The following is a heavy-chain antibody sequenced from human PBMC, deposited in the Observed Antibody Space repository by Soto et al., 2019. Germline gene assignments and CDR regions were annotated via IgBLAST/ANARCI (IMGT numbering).Heavy chain of an antibody. Sequence: PSETLSLTCTVSGGYISSSSYYWGWIRQPPGKGLEWIGSIYYSGSTYYNPSLKSRVTISVDTSKNQFSLKLSSVTAADTAVYYCARHFGEQLVPDNWFDPWGQGTLVTVSS. J-gene: IGHJ5*02. CDR3: ARHFGEQLVPDNWFDP. V-gene: IGHV4-39*01. CDR1: GGYISSSSYY. D-gene: IGHD6-13*01. CDR2: IYYSGST.